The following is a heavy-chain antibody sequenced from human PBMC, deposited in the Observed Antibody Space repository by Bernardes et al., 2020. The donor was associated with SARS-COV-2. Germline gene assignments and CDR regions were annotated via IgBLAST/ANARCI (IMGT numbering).Heavy chain of an antibody. J-gene: IGHJ6*02. CDR3: ARAPYYYGSGSHSLGMDV. Sequence: GGSLRLSCAASGFTVSSNYMSWVRQAPGKGLEWVSVIYSGGSTYYADSVKGRFTISRHNSKNTLYLQMNSLRAEDTAVYYCARAPYYYGSGSHSLGMDVWGQGTTVTVSS. CDR2: IYSGGST. D-gene: IGHD3-10*01. V-gene: IGHV3-53*04. CDR1: GFTVSSNY.